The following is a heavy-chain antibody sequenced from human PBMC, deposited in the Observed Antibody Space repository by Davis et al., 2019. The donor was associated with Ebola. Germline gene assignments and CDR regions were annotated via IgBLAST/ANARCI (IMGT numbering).Heavy chain of an antibody. CDR3: VLGNGYHRV. D-gene: IGHD5-24*01. J-gene: IGHJ4*02. Sequence: GESLKISCAASGFTFSTYWIHWVRQAPGKGLMWVSRISPDGGRTGYADSVKGRFTISRDNSKNTLYLQMNSLRAEDTAVYYCVLGNGYHRVWGQGTLVTVSS. V-gene: IGHV3-74*01. CDR2: ISPDGGRT. CDR1: GFTFSTYW.